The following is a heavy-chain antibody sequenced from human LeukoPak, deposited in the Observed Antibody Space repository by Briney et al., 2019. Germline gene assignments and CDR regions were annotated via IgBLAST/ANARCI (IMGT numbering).Heavy chain of an antibody. D-gene: IGHD2-15*01. J-gene: IGHJ4*02. CDR3: AKDRDVVVVAATFDY. CDR1: GFTVSSYW. V-gene: IGHV3-7*03. Sequence: GGSLRLSCAASGFTVSSYWISWIRQAPGKGLEWVANIKQDGSEKYYMGSVKGRFTISRDKAKNSLYLQMNSLRAEDTALYYCAKDRDVVVVAATFDYWGQGTLVTVSS. CDR2: IKQDGSEK.